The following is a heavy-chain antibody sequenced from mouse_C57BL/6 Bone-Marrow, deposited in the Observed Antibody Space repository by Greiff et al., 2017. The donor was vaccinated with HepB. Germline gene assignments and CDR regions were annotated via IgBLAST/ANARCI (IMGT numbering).Heavy chain of an antibody. J-gene: IGHJ3*01. CDR3: ARDAPGSRAD. D-gene: IGHD1-1*01. V-gene: IGHV7-1*01. Sequence: EVMLVESGGGLVQSGRSLRLSCATSGFTFSDFYMEWVRQAPGKGLEWIAASRNKANDYTTEYSASVKGRFIVSRDTSQSILYLQMNALRAEDTAIYYCARDAPGSRADWGQGTLVTVSA. CDR2: SRNKANDYTT. CDR1: GFTFSDFY.